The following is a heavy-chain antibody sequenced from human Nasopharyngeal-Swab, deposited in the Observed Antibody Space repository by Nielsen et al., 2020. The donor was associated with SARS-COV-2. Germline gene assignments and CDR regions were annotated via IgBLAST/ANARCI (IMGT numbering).Heavy chain of an antibody. J-gene: IGHJ4*02. V-gene: IGHV3-48*04. CDR1: GFTFSSYS. D-gene: IGHD5-18*01. CDR2: ISSSSSTI. Sequence: GVLKISCAASGFTFSSYSMNWVRQAPGKGLEWVSYISSSSSTIYYADSVKGRFTISRDNAKNSLYLQMNSLRAEDTAVYYCARGPIRGYSYGFGYFDYWGQGTLVTVSS. CDR3: ARGPIRGYSYGFGYFDY.